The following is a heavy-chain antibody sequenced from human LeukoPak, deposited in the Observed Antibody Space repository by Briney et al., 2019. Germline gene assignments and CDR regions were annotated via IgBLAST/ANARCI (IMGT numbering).Heavy chain of an antibody. J-gene: IGHJ4*02. CDR2: INWDGGST. CDR3: ARVSFSGSSLDY. D-gene: IGHD1-26*01. CDR1: GFTFDEYG. V-gene: IGHV3-20*04. Sequence: GGSLRLSCAASGFTFDEYGMSWVRQAPGKGLEWVSSINWDGGSTAYADSVQGRFTISRDNAKNSLHLQIKSLRAEDTALYYCARVSFSGSSLDYWGRGTLVTVSS.